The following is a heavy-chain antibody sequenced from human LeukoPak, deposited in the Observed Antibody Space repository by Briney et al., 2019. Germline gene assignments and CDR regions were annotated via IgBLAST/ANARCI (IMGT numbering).Heavy chain of an antibody. J-gene: IGHJ4*02. CDR2: VYTSGST. Sequence: PSETLSLTCTFSGGSISSASYYWSWIRQPAGKGLEWIGRVYTSGSTNYNPSLESRVTMSVDTSKNQFSLNLSSVTAADTAVYYCARGNSSRWPLEYWGQGALVTVSS. D-gene: IGHD6-13*01. V-gene: IGHV4-61*02. CDR1: GGSISSASYY. CDR3: ARGNSSRWPLEY.